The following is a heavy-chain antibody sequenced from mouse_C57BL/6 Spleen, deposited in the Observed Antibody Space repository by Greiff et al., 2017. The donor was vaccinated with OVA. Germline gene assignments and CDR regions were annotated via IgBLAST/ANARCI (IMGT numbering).Heavy chain of an antibody. CDR2: ISSGSSTI. V-gene: IGHV5-17*01. CDR1: GFTFSDSG. D-gene: IGHD3-2*02. CDR3: ATIWASSGFDY. J-gene: IGHJ2*01. Sequence: EVKLMESGGGLVKPGGSLKLSCAASGFTFSDSGMHWVRQAPEKGLEWVAYISSGSSTIYYADTVKGRFTISRDNAKNNLFLQMTSLRSEDTAMYYCATIWASSGFDYWGQGTTLTVSS.